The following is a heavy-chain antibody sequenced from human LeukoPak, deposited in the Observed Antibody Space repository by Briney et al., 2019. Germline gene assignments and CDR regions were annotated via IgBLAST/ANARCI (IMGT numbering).Heavy chain of an antibody. D-gene: IGHD1/OR15-1a*01. J-gene: IGHJ4*02. Sequence: GRSLRLSCAASGFTFSSYAMHWVRQAPGKGLEWVAVISYDGSNKYYADSVKGRFTISRDNSKNTLYLQMNSLKIEDTAVYYCSAGVGRTDFDYWGQGTLVTVSS. V-gene: IGHV3-30-3*01. CDR3: SAGVGRTDFDY. CDR1: GFTFSSYA. CDR2: ISYDGSNK.